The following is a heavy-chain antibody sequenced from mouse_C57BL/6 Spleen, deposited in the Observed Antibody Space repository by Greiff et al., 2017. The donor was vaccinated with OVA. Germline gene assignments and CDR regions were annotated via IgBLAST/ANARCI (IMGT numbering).Heavy chain of an antibody. CDR1: GYTFTDYN. CDR2: INPNNGGT. V-gene: IGHV1-22*01. J-gene: IGHJ1*03. D-gene: IGHD1-1*01. CDR3: ALYYGSSYDWYFDV. Sequence: VQLKQSGPELVKPGASVKMSCKASGYTFTDYNMHWVKQSHGKSLEWIGYINPNNGGTSYNQKFKGKATLTVNKSSSTAYMELRSLTSEDSAVYYCALYYGSSYDWYFDVWGTGTTVTVSS.